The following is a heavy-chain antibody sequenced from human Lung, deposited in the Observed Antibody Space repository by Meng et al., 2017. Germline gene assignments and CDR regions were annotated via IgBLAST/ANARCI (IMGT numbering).Heavy chain of an antibody. Sequence: EAQLVESAGGLFQPGGSLSVSCAASGCTFSSYSMNWVRQAPGKGLEWVSSISSSSAYADSVKGRFTISRDNAKNSLYLQMNSLRAEDTAVYYCARGRVVVAATPSDYWGQGTLVTVSS. CDR2: ISSSSA. CDR3: ARGRVVVAATPSDY. V-gene: IGHV3-21*01. CDR1: GCTFSSYS. D-gene: IGHD2-15*01. J-gene: IGHJ4*02.